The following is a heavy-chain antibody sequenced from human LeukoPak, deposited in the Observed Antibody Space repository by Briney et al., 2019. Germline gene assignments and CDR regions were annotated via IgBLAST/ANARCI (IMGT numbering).Heavy chain of an antibody. J-gene: IGHJ4*02. CDR2: ISSSSTTI. D-gene: IGHD4-17*01. V-gene: IGHV3-48*04. CDR1: GFTFSSYS. Sequence: GGSLRLSCAASGFTFSSYSMNWVRQAPGKGLEWVSCISSSSTTIYYADSVKGRFTISRDNAKNSLYLQMNSLRAEDTAVYYCARDLYGDYAFDYWGQGTLVTVSS. CDR3: ARDLYGDYAFDY.